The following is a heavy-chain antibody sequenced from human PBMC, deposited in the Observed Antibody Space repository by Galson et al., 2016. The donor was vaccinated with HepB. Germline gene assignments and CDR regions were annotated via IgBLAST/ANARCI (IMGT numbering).Heavy chain of an antibody. J-gene: IGHJ4*02. CDR3: ARGLGSGWFGVLNY. V-gene: IGHV1-69*04. CDR1: GGTFSNYA. Sequence: SVKVSCKASGGTFSNYAISWVRQAPGQGLEWVGRIIPILDIANYAQRFQGRVTITVDKSTSTAYMELSSLRSEDTAVYDCARGLGSGWFGVLNYWGQGTLITVSS. D-gene: IGHD6-19*01. CDR2: IIPILDIA.